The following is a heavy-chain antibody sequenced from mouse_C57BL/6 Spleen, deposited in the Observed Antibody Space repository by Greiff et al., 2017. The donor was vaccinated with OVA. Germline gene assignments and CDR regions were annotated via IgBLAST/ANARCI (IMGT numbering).Heavy chain of an antibody. CDR1: GYSFTGYY. CDR3: ERIQAGLPAY. V-gene: IGHV1-42*01. CDR2: INPSTGGT. D-gene: IGHD3-1*01. J-gene: IGHJ3*01. Sequence: DVQLQESGPELVKPGASVKISCKASGYSFTGYYMNWVKQSPEKSLEWIGEINPSTGGTTYNQKFKAKATLTVDKSSSTAYMQLKSLTSEDSAVYYCERIQAGLPAYGGQGTLVTVSA.